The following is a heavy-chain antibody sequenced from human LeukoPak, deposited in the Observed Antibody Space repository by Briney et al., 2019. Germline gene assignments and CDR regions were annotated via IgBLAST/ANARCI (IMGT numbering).Heavy chain of an antibody. D-gene: IGHD1-26*01. CDR2: IWYDGSNK. CDR1: GFTFSSYG. Sequence: PGGSLRLSCAASGFTFSSYGMHWVRQAPGKGLEWVAVIWYDGSNKYYADSVKGRFTISRDNSKNTLYLQMNSLRAEDTAVYYGAAEVGPTAQFDDWGQGTLVTVSS. J-gene: IGHJ4*02. CDR3: AAEVGPTAQFDD. V-gene: IGHV3-33*01.